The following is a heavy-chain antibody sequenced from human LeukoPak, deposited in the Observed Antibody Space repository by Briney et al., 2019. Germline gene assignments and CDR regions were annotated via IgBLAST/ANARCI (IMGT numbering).Heavy chain of an antibody. CDR2: IYSSGST. V-gene: IGHV4-61*02. CDR3: ARDPGIMVRGSRRGYDDYYYYMDV. D-gene: IGHD3-10*01. Sequence: SENLSLTCTVSACSISSGSYYWSWTRQPAGKGLEWIGRIYSSGSTNYNPSLKSLVTISVDTSKNQFSLKLSSVTAADTAVYYCARDPGIMVRGSRRGYDDYYYYMDVWGKGTTVTISS. CDR1: ACSISSGSYY. J-gene: IGHJ6*03.